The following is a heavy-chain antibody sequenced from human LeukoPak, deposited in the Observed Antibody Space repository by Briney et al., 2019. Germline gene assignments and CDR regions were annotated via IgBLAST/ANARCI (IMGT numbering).Heavy chain of an antibody. V-gene: IGHV1-46*01. J-gene: IGHJ4*02. CDR3: ARDRGDRTFYY. CDR2: INPSGGST. Sequence: ASVKVSCKASGYTFTSYYMHWVRQAPGQGLEWMGIINPSGGSTSYAQKLQGRVTMTRDMSTSTVYMELSSLRSEDTAVYYCARDRGDRTFYYWGQGTLVTVSS. D-gene: IGHD3-10*01. CDR1: GYTFTSYY.